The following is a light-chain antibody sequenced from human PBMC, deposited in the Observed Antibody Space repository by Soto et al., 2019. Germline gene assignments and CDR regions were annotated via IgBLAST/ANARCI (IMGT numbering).Light chain of an antibody. V-gene: IGKV3-15*01. J-gene: IGKJ4*01. CDR2: AAS. CDR3: QHYKNFPIT. Sequence: EILLTQSPGALAVSPGEVATLSCRASQSVASNLAWYQQKPGQTPRLLIYAASTRATGIPARFSGSGSGTDFTLTISSLQPEDFATYFCQHYKNFPITFAGGTKVDIK. CDR1: QSVASN.